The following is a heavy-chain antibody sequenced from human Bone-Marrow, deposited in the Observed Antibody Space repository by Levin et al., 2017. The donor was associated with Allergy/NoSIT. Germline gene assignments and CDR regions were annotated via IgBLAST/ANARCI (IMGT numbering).Heavy chain of an antibody. CDR1: GYTFNSYA. J-gene: IGHJ5*02. V-gene: IGHV1-18*01. D-gene: IGHD2-2*01. CDR3: ARVGCSSTSCYVGNWFDP. Sequence: ASVKVSCKASGYTFNSYALSWVRQAPGQGLEWLAWINTYNGNTNYAQKVQGRVTLTTDTSTNTAYMELRSLRSDDTAVYYCARVGCSSTSCYVGNWFDPWGQGPRVTAS. CDR2: INTYNGNT.